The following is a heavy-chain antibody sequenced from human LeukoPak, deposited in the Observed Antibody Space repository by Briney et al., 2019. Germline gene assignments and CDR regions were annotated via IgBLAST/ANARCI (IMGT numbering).Heavy chain of an antibody. V-gene: IGHV3-33*01. CDR1: GFTFSNYG. CDR3: ARSSPGYSGY. J-gene: IGHJ4*02. Sequence: GGSLRLSCAASGFTFSNYGMHWVRQAPGKGLERVEVIYYDGSNKYYADSVKGRFTISRDNSKNTLYLQMNSLRAEDTAVYYCARSSPGYSGYWGQGTLVTVSS. D-gene: IGHD1-26*01. CDR2: IYYDGSNK.